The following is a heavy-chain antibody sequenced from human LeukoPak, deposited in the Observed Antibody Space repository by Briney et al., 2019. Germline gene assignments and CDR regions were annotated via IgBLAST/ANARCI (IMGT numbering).Heavy chain of an antibody. CDR3: ASSYDSSGYYWATQTN. J-gene: IGHJ4*02. Sequence: ASVKVSCKASGYTFTSYGISWVRQAPGQGLEWMGWISAYNGNTNYAQKLQGRVTMTTDTSTSTAYMELRSLRSDDTAVYYCASSYDSSGYYWATQTNWGQGTLVTVSS. CDR1: GYTFTSYG. D-gene: IGHD3-22*01. V-gene: IGHV1-18*01. CDR2: ISAYNGNT.